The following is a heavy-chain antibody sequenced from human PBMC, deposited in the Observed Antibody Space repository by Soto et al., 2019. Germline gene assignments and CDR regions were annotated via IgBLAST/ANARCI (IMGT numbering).Heavy chain of an antibody. J-gene: IGHJ4*02. V-gene: IGHV1-18*01. Sequence: QVQMVQSGPEVKMPGASVKVSCKTSGYTFTAYGLAWLRQAPGQRPEWMGWVSTNDDRTNYARKFQGRVTMTTDRSTATTTMEPRSLGTNDTAVYYCARELTTESSAYYSFAFWGQGTMVTVSS. CDR1: GYTFTAYG. CDR2: VSTNDDRT. D-gene: IGHD2-21*01. CDR3: ARELTTESSAYYSFAF.